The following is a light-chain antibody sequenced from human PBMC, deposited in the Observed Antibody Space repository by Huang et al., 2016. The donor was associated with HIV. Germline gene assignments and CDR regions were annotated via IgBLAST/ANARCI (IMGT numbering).Light chain of an antibody. V-gene: IGKV3-20*01. CDR1: QSISADY. J-gene: IGKJ1*01. CDR2: AAT. Sequence: EIVLTQSPGTLSLSPGERATLSCRASQSISADYLAWYQQKPGQAPRLLIYAATSTATGIPDGFSGSGSGTAFTLTIYRLEPEDFAVYFCQQYSGSPWTFGQGTKVEIK. CDR3: QQYSGSPWT.